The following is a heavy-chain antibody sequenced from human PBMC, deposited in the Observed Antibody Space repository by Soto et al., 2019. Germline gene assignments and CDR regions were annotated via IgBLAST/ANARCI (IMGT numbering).Heavy chain of an antibody. V-gene: IGHV3-7*03. CDR3: AQGYCSSTSCYWDY. CDR2: IKQDGSEK. CDR1: GFTFRSYW. J-gene: IGHJ4*02. Sequence: GGSLRLSCAASGFTFRSYWMSWVRQAPGKGLEWVGNIKQDGSEKFYVDSVRGRVTISRDNAKQSVYLQMNSLRAEDTAVYYCAQGYCSSTSCYWDYWGQGTLVTVSS. D-gene: IGHD2-2*01.